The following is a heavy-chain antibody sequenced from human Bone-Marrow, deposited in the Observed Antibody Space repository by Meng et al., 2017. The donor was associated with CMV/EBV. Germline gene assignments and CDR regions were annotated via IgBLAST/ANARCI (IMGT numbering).Heavy chain of an antibody. CDR2: ISSSETNI. J-gene: IGHJ1*01. CDR3: VTPFLVTPNY. Sequence: GGSLRLSCVASGFTFSKWEMNWVRQAPGKGLEWVSYISSSETNIYYQDSVKGRFTISRDNAKNSLYLQMNSLRAEDTAVYYCVTPFLVTPNYWGQGTLVTASS. V-gene: IGHV3-48*03. CDR1: GFTFSKWE. D-gene: IGHD4-23*01.